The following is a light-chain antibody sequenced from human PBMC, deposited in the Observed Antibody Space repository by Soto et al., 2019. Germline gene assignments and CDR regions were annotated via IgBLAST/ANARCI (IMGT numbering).Light chain of an antibody. J-gene: IGKJ1*01. CDR2: GAS. CDR1: QTVSSN. Sequence: EIVMTQSPATLSVSPGERATLSCRASQTVSSNLAWYQRNPGQAPRLLVYGASTRATGIPARFTGSGSGTEFTLTISSLQSEDFAVYYCQQYNDWPRTFGQGINVDI. V-gene: IGKV3-15*01. CDR3: QQYNDWPRT.